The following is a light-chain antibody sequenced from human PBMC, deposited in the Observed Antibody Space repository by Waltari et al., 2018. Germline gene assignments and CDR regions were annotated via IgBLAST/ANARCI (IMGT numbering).Light chain of an antibody. CDR2: LGS. J-gene: IGKJ3*01. CDR1: QSLLHSSGHHY. V-gene: IGKV2-28*01. Sequence: IVLTQSPFSLPVTAGEPASISCRSSQSLLHSSGHHYLHWYLQKPGQSPQLLIYLGSNRASGVPDRFSGSGSGTDFTLKISRVEAEDVGVYYCMQSLQTPRTFGPGTKVDIK. CDR3: MQSLQTPRT.